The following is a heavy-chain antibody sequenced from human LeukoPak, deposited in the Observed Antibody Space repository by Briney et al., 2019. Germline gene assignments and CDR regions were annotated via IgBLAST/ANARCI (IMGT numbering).Heavy chain of an antibody. J-gene: IGHJ2*01. V-gene: IGHV3-30*01. CDR1: GFDFNPYR. CDR3: ARDLIVTTFDWRHWYFDL. CDR2: ISSGGRKR. D-gene: IGHD3-9*01. Sequence: GGSLRLSCAASGFDFNPYRLHWARQAPDTGREWMAGISSGGRKRYYADSVQDRFTISRDNSKNTLYLQVNSLRAEDTAVYYCARDLIVTTFDWRHWYFDLWGRGTLVTVSS.